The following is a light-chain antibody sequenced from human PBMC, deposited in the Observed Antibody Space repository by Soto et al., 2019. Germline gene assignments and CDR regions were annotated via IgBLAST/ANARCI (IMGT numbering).Light chain of an antibody. Sequence: DIQMTQSPSTLSASVGARVTVTGRASQSISSWLAWYQQKPGKAPKLLIYDASSLESGVPSRFSGSGSGTEFTLTISSLQPDDFATYYCQQYNSYSFTFGGGTTVDIK. CDR2: DAS. CDR1: QSISSW. J-gene: IGKJ4*01. V-gene: IGKV1-5*01. CDR3: QQYNSYSFT.